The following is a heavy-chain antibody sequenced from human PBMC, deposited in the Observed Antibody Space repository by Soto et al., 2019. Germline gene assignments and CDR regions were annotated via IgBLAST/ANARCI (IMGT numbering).Heavy chain of an antibody. V-gene: IGHV3-23*01. CDR2: FGAINNNT. CDR3: AKPGGGVWANQIFVY. J-gene: IGHJ4*02. D-gene: IGHD3-16*01. Sequence: EVQLLESGGGLVQPGGSLRLSCAASGFAFSSNSMTWVRKAPGKGLEWVSTFGAINNNTFYADSVKGRFNISRDNSKNTLYLQMNSLSAEYTSVYYCAKPGGGVWANQIFVYWGQGTLVTVS. CDR1: GFAFSSNS.